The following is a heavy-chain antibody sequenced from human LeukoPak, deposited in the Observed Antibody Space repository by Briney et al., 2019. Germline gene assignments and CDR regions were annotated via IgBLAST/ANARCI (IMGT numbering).Heavy chain of an antibody. J-gene: IGHJ4*02. D-gene: IGHD3-22*01. CDR3: AKYYYDSNGYRIDY. V-gene: IGHV3-23*01. CDR2: ISGSGGST. CDR1: GFTVSSNY. Sequence: GGSLRLSCAASGFTVSSNYMSWVRQAPGKGLEWVSAISGSGGSTYYADSVKGRFTISRDNSKNTLYLQMDSLRAEDTAIYYCAKYYYDSNGYRIDYWGQGTLVTASS.